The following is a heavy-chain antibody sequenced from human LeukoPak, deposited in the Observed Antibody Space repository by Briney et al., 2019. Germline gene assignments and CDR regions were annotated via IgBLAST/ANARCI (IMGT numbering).Heavy chain of an antibody. Sequence: PGGSLRLSCAASGFTFSSYWMHWVRQAPGKGLVWVSRINNDGSSTSYADSVKGRFTISRDDAKNSLYLQMNSLRAEDTAVYYCARDAGNDFWSGHYTYHYGLDVWGQGTTVTVSS. D-gene: IGHD3-3*01. CDR3: ARDAGNDFWSGHYTYHYGLDV. J-gene: IGHJ6*02. V-gene: IGHV3-74*01. CDR1: GFTFSSYW. CDR2: INNDGSST.